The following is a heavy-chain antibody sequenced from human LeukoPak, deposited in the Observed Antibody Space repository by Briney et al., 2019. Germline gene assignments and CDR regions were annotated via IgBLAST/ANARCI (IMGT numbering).Heavy chain of an antibody. Sequence: GGSLRLSCAASGFTFSNYAMSWVRQAPGKGLEWVSGISGSDGTTYYADSVQGRFTISRDNSKNTLYLQMSSLRAEDTAVYYCANGMSPDYWGQGTLVTVSS. V-gene: IGHV3-23*01. J-gene: IGHJ4*02. CDR1: GFTFSNYA. CDR3: ANGMSPDY. CDR2: ISGSDGTT.